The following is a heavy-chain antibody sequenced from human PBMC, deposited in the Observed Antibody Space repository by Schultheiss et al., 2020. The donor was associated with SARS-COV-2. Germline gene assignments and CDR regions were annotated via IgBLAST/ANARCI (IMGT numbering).Heavy chain of an antibody. CDR3: ASGGDYLGEYLQH. D-gene: IGHD4-17*01. CDR1: GGSISSGESY. Sequence: SETLSLTCTVSGGSISSGESYWIWIRQHPGKGLEWIGYIYYSGTTFYNPSLRSRVILSVDTSKNQFSLKMTSVTAADTAVYYCASGGDYLGEYLQHWGQGTLVTVSS. CDR2: IYYSGTT. J-gene: IGHJ1*01. V-gene: IGHV4-31*03.